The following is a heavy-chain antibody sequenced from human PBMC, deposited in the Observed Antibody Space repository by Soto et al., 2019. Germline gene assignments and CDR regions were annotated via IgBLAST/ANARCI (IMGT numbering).Heavy chain of an antibody. J-gene: IGHJ6*02. CDR3: ASGPITMVRGVLSDYYGMDV. V-gene: IGHV5-10-1*01. CDR2: IDPSDSYT. CDR1: GYSFTSYW. D-gene: IGHD3-10*01. Sequence: GESLKISCKGSGYSFTSYWLSWVRQMPGTGLEWMGRIDPSDSYTNYSPSFQGHVTISADKSISTAYLQWSSLKASDTAMYYCASGPITMVRGVLSDYYGMDVWGQGTTVTVSS.